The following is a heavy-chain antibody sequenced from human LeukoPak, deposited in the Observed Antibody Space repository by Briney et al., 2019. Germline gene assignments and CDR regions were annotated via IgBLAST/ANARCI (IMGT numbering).Heavy chain of an antibody. CDR3: ARGDQQQLSWYNWFDP. D-gene: IGHD6-13*01. V-gene: IGHV4-4*07. CDR2: IYTSGST. Sequence: SETLSLTCTVSGGSISSYYWSWIRQPAGKGLEWIGRIYTSGSTNYNPSLKSRVTMSVDTSKNQFSLKLSSVTAADTAVYYCARGDQQQLSWYNWFDPWGQGTLVTVSS. J-gene: IGHJ5*02. CDR1: GGSISSYY.